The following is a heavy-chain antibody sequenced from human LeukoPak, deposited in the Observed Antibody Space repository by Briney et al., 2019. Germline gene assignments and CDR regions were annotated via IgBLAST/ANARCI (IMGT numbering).Heavy chain of an antibody. J-gene: IGHJ4*02. CDR3: ARAAGDLDY. CDR2: MNPSSGNT. Sequence: ASVKVSCKASGYTFTSYDINWVRQATGQGLEWVGWMNPSSGNTGSAQKFQGRVSMTRDTSISTAYMELSSLRSEDTAIYYCARAAGDLDYWGQGTLVTASS. CDR1: GYTFTSYD. V-gene: IGHV1-8*01.